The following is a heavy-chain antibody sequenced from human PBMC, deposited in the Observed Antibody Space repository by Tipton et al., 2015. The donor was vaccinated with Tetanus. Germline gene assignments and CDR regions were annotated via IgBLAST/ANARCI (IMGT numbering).Heavy chain of an antibody. D-gene: IGHD3-22*01. V-gene: IGHV4-59*08. CDR2: VYYTGST. Sequence: TLSLTCTVSGDSVSGYYWSWIRQPPGKGLEWIGYVYYTGSTNHNPSLKSRVTISVDTSKNQFSLNLTSVTAADTAVYFCARQEPPRRFFYDSSGSSDWGQGILVTVSS. CDR1: GDSVSGYY. CDR3: ARQEPPRRFFYDSSGSSD. J-gene: IGHJ4*02.